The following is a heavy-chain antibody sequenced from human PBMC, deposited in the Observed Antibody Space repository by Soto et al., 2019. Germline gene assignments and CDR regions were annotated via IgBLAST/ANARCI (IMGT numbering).Heavy chain of an antibody. CDR3: ARDRYSYGRHGPMDV. D-gene: IGHD5-18*01. CDR2: IYHSGST. V-gene: IGHV4-38-2*02. CDR1: GYSISSGYY. Sequence: SETLSLTCAVSGYSISSGYYWDWIRQPPGKGLEWIATIYHSGSTHYNPSLKSRVTISVDTSQNQFSLKLSSVTAADTAVYYCARDRYSYGRHGPMDVWGQGTTVTVSS. J-gene: IGHJ6*02.